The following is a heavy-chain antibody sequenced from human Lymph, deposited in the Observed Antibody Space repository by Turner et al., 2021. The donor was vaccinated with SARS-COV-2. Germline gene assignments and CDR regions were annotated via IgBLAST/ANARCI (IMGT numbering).Heavy chain of an antibody. D-gene: IGHD1-26*01. CDR1: GFTFSTYW. V-gene: IGHV3-7*01. J-gene: IGHJ2*01. Sequence: EVQRVESGGGLVQPGGSVRLSCAASGFTFSTYWMSWVRQAQGKGLGGVANIKQDGSEKYYVDSVKGRFTITRDNAKNSLYLQMNSLRAEDTAVYYCARLSMGDWHFDLWGRGTLVTVSS. CDR3: ARLSMGDWHFDL. CDR2: IKQDGSEK.